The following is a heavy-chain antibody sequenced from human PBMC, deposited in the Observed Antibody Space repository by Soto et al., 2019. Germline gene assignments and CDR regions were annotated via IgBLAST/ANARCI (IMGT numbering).Heavy chain of an antibody. D-gene: IGHD2-15*01. J-gene: IGHJ4*02. CDR3: ALFNIVVVVAATREFDY. V-gene: IGHV1-69*02. CDR1: GGTFSSYT. CDR2: IIPILGIA. Sequence: QVQLVQSGAEVKKPGSSVKVSCKASGGTFSSYTISWVRQAPGQGLEWMGRIIPILGIANYAQKFQGRVTITADKSTSTAYMELSSVRSEDTAVYYCALFNIVVVVAATREFDYWGQGTLVTVSS.